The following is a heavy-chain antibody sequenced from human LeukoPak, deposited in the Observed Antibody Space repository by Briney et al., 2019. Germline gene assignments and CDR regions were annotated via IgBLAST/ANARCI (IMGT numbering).Heavy chain of an antibody. J-gene: IGHJ3*02. CDR3: AKDADKNYYGSGSYDDAFDI. CDR2: ISWNSGSI. V-gene: IGHV3-9*01. Sequence: GGSLRLSCAASGFTFDDYAMHWVRQAPGKGLEWVSGISWNSGSIGYADSVKGRFTISRDSAKNSLYLQVNSLRAEDTALYYCAKDADKNYYGSGSYDDAFDIWGQGTMVTVSS. D-gene: IGHD3-10*01. CDR1: GFTFDDYA.